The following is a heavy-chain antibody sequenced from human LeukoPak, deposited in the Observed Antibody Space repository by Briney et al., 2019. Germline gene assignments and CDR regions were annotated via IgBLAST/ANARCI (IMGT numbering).Heavy chain of an antibody. D-gene: IGHD4-17*01. CDR2: IYYSGST. CDR3: ARNYGDPPCFDY. V-gene: IGHV4-31*03. CDR1: GGSISSGGYY. J-gene: IGHJ4*02. Sequence: PSETLSLTCTVSGGSISSGGYYWSWLRQHPGKGLEWIGYIYYSGSTYYNPSLKSRVTISVDTSKNQFSLKLSSVTAADTAVYYCARNYGDPPCFDYWGQGTLVTVSS.